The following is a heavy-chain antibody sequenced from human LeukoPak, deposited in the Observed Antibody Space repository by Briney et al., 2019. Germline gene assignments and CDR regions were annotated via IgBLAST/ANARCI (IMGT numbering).Heavy chain of an antibody. D-gene: IGHD4-11*01. Sequence: PSETLSLTCAVSGYSISGGYYWGWIRQPPGKGLEWIGSIYHSGSTYYNPSLKSRVTISVDTSKNQFSLKLSSVTAADTAVYYCARDLGFMTSDYWGQGTLVTVSS. CDR2: IYHSGST. V-gene: IGHV4-38-2*02. CDR1: GYSISGGYY. CDR3: ARDLGFMTSDY. J-gene: IGHJ4*02.